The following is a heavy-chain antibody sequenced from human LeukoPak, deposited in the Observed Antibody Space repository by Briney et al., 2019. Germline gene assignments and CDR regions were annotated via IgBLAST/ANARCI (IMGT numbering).Heavy chain of an antibody. D-gene: IGHD2-8*01. J-gene: IGHJ6*02. CDR2: IYSGGST. V-gene: IGHV3-53*01. CDR3: ARVMTYYYYGMDV. CDR1: GFTVSSNY. Sequence: GGSLRLSCAASGFTVSSNYMSWVRQAPGKGLEWVSVIYSGGSTYYADSVKGRFTISRDNSKNTLYLQMNSLRAEDTAVYYCARVMTYYYYGMDVWGQGTTVTVSS.